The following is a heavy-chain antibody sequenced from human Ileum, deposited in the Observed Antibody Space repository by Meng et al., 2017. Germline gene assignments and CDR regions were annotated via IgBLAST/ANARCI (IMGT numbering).Heavy chain of an antibody. CDR3: ARRTQSTGTALGY. J-gene: IGHJ4*02. Sequence: QVQLVQSGPEVKKPGAYVTVSCKASGVICSSYDINWVRQAPRQVLEWKGWMNPNSGNTGCAQKFQDRITMTRDTSINTAYMELSSLTSEDTAVYYCARRTQSTGTALGYWGQGTLVTVSS. CDR1: GVICSSYD. V-gene: IGHV1-8*01. CDR2: MNPNSGNT. D-gene: IGHD1-1*01.